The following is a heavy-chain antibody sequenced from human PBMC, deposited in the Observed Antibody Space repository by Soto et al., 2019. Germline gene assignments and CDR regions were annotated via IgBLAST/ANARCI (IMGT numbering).Heavy chain of an antibody. V-gene: IGHV3-30-3*01. CDR2: ISYDGSNK. Sequence: QVQLVESGGGVVQPGRSLRLSCAASGFTFSSYAMHWVRQAPGKGLEWVAVISYDGSNKYYADSVKGRFTISRDNSENTLYLQMNSLRAEDKAVYYGARGIAVGWFDPWGQGTLVTVSS. CDR1: GFTFSSYA. D-gene: IGHD6-19*01. CDR3: ARGIAVGWFDP. J-gene: IGHJ5*02.